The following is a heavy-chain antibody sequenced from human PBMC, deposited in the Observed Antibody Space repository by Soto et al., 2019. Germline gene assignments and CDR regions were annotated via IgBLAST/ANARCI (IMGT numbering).Heavy chain of an antibody. CDR3: AHAAYYYDSSGSMNWFDP. D-gene: IGHD3-22*01. CDR2: IYWDDDK. Sequence: QITLKESGPTLVKPTQTLTLTCTFSGFSLSTSGVGVGWIRQPPGKALEWLALIYWDDDKRYSPSLKSRLTITKDTSKNQVVLTMTNMDPVDTATYYCAHAAYYYDSSGSMNWFDPWGQGTLVTVSS. J-gene: IGHJ5*02. CDR1: GFSLSTSGVG. V-gene: IGHV2-5*02.